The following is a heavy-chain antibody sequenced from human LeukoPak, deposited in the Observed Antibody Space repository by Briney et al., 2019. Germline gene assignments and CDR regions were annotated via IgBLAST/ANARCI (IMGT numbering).Heavy chain of an antibody. D-gene: IGHD2-2*01. Sequence: ASVKVSCKVSGYTLTELSMHWVRQAPGKGLEWMGGFDPEDGETINAQKFQGRVTMTEDTSTDTAYMELSSLRSEDTAVYYCATYCSSTSCGLVFDYWGQGTLVTVSS. CDR1: GYTLTELS. CDR3: ATYCSSTSCGLVFDY. CDR2: FDPEDGET. V-gene: IGHV1-24*01. J-gene: IGHJ4*02.